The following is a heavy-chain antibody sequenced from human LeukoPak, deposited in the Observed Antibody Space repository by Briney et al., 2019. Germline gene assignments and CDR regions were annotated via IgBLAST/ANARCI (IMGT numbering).Heavy chain of an antibody. J-gene: IGHJ6*02. CDR3: ARRIRLRQWLVLDGMDV. Sequence: SETLSLTCTVSGGSISSSSYYWGWIRQPPGTGLEWIGSIYYSGSTYYNPSLKSRVTISVDTSKNQFSLKLSSVTAADTAVYYCARRIRLRQWLVLDGMDVWGQGTTVTVSS. CDR2: IYYSGST. CDR1: GGSISSSSYY. V-gene: IGHV4-39*01. D-gene: IGHD6-19*01.